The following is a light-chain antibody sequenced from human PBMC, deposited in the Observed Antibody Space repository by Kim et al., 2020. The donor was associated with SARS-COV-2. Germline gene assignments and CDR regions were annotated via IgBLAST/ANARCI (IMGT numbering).Light chain of an antibody. V-gene: IGLV2-14*03. Sequence: QSALTQPASVSGSPGQSITISCTGTSSNVGGYNYVSWYQQHPGKAPKLMIYVVGTRPSGVSDRFSGSKSGNTASLTISGLQTEDEADYYCSSYTTTTTRVFGGGTQLTVL. CDR2: VVG. CDR1: SSNVGGYNY. CDR3: SSYTTTTTRV. J-gene: IGLJ3*02.